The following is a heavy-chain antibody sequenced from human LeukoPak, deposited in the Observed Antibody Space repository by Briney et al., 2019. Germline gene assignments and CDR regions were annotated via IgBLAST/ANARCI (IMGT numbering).Heavy chain of an antibody. Sequence: GASVKVSCKASGGTFSSYAISWVRQAPGQGLEWMGGIIPIFGTANYAQKFQGRVTITADKSTSTAYMELSSLRSEDTAVYYCAREGPEQQLVFDYWGQGTLVTVSS. CDR1: GGTFSSYA. CDR2: IIPIFGTA. CDR3: AREGPEQQLVFDY. V-gene: IGHV1-69*06. J-gene: IGHJ4*02. D-gene: IGHD6-13*01.